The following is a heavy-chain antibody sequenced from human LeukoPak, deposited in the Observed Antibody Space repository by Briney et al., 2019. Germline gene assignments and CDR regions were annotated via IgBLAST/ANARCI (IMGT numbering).Heavy chain of an antibody. Sequence: GGSLRLSCAASGFTVSSNYMSWVRQAPGKGLEWVSHITASGTAMFYADSVKGRFTISRDNAKNSLYLQMNSLRDEDTAVYYCARESDVYYDSSGYYYGWFDPWGQGTLVTVSS. V-gene: IGHV3-48*02. CDR2: ITASGTAM. CDR1: GFTVSSNY. J-gene: IGHJ5*02. D-gene: IGHD3-22*01. CDR3: ARESDVYYDSSGYYYGWFDP.